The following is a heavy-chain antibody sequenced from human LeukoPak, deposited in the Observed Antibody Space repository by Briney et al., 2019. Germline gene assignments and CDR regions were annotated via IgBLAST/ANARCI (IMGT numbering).Heavy chain of an antibody. CDR3: ARVSYPCSSTSCSLDY. J-gene: IGHJ4*02. CDR2: ISYDGSNK. CDR1: GSTFSSYA. Sequence: GRSLRLSCAASGSTFSSYAMHWVRQAPGKGLEWVAVISYDGSNKYYADSVKGRFTISRDNSKNTLYLQMNSLRAEDTAVYYCARVSYPCSSTSCSLDYWGQGTLVTVSS. D-gene: IGHD2-2*01. V-gene: IGHV3-30*04.